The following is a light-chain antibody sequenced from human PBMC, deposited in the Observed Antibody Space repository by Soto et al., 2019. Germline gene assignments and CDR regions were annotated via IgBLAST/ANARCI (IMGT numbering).Light chain of an antibody. CDR2: GAS. CDR3: QQYGSSPYT. Sequence: EIVLTQSPGTLSLSPGERATLSCRASQSVSSSYLAWYQQKPGQAPRLLIYGASSRATGIPDRFSGSGSGTVFTLTISRLEPEDFPVYYCQQYGSSPYTFGPVTKLEIK. V-gene: IGKV3-20*01. J-gene: IGKJ2*01. CDR1: QSVSSSY.